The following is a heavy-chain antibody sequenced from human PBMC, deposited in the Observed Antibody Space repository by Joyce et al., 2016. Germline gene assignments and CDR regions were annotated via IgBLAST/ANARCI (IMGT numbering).Heavy chain of an antibody. D-gene: IGHD6-13*01. V-gene: IGHV3-23*01. Sequence: EVRLLESGGGLVQPGGSLGLSCEASGFIFINYAINWGRQAPGKGREWFVGFHVYCSNPKDAESVQGRFTISGDISKNTVHLQMNSLRPEDTAVYYCAGRDRPAPATDAFDVWGQGTMVTVS. J-gene: IGHJ3*01. CDR1: GFIFINYA. CDR3: AGRDRPAPATDAFDV. CDR2: FHVYCSNP.